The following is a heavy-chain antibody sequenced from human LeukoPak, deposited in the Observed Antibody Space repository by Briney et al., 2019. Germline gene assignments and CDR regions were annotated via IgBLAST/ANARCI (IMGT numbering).Heavy chain of an antibody. J-gene: IGHJ5*02. CDR2: IYYSGST. V-gene: IGHV4-39*01. Sequence: SETLSLTCTVSGGSISSSSYYWGWTRQPPGKGLEWIGSIYYSGSTYYNPSLKSRVTISVDTSKNQFSLKLSSVTAADTAVYYCARGDSNWFDPWGQGTLVTVSS. D-gene: IGHD3-16*01. CDR1: GGSISSSSYY. CDR3: ARGDSNWFDP.